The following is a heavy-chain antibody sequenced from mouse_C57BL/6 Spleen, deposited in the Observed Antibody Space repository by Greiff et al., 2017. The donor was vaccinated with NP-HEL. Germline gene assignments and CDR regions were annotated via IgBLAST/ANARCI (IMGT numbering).Heavy chain of an antibody. CDR1: GYTFTSYW. CDR2: INPSNGGT. Sequence: VQLQQSGTELVKPGALVKLSCKASGYTFTSYWMHWVKQRPGQGLEWIGNINPSNGGTNYNEKFKSKATLTVDKSSSTAYMQLSSLTSEDSAVYYCARGGIYYYGSSYWYFDVWGTGTTVTVSS. D-gene: IGHD1-1*01. CDR3: ARGGIYYYGSSYWYFDV. J-gene: IGHJ1*03. V-gene: IGHV1-53*01.